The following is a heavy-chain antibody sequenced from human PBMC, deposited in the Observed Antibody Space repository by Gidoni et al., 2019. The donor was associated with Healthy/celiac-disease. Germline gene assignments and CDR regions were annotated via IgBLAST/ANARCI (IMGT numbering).Heavy chain of an antibody. CDR1: GLTCSSYA. CDR2: ISYDGSNK. Sequence: QVQLVESGGGVVQPGRSLRLSCAASGLTCSSYAMHWVRQAPGKGLEWVAVISYDGSNKYYADSVKGRFTISRDNSKNTLYLQMNSLRAEDTAVYYCARPKRAMTTVVGRPNWFDPWGQGTLVTVSS. J-gene: IGHJ5*02. CDR3: ARPKRAMTTVVGRPNWFDP. V-gene: IGHV3-30-3*01. D-gene: IGHD4-17*01.